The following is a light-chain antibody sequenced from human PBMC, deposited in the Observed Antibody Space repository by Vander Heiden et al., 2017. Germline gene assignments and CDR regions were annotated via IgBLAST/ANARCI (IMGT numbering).Light chain of an antibody. CDR1: SLRSEY. CDR2: GKN. Sequence: SSELTQDPAVSVGLGQTVRITCTGDSLRSEYARWYQQKPAQAPVLVIYGKNTRPSWIPDRCSGSSSGTTASFTITGAQAEDEADYYCNSRDSSGNYVVFGGGTKLTVL. J-gene: IGLJ2*01. V-gene: IGLV3-19*01. CDR3: NSRDSSGNYVV.